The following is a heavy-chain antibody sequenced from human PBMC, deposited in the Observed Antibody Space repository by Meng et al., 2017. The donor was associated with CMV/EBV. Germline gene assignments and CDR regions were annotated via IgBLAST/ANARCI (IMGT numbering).Heavy chain of an antibody. CDR2: IKKDGSEK. Sequence: AKLVEFGGGLVKLGGCLGLSGAASGLTISNYWMSWVRQAPGKGLEWVANIKKDGSEKYYVDSVKGRFSISRDNADNSLYLQMNNLRAEDTAVYYCRLGHYSQDWGQGTLVTVSS. V-gene: IGHV3-7*02. D-gene: IGHD4-17*01. CDR1: GLTISNYW. J-gene: IGHJ4*02. CDR3: RLGHYSQD.